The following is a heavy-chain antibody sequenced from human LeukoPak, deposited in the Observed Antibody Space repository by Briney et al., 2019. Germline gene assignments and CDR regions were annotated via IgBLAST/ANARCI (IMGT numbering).Heavy chain of an antibody. Sequence: GGSLRLSCEGSGFTFSNYWMSRVRQAPGKGLEWVANIQQHGSETYYGDSVKGRFTISRDNSKNTLYLQMNSLRAEDTAVYYCAKDSAGGWYRGFDYWGQGTLVTVSS. D-gene: IGHD6-19*01. V-gene: IGHV3-7*03. CDR1: GFTFSNYW. CDR2: IQQHGSET. J-gene: IGHJ4*02. CDR3: AKDSAGGWYRGFDY.